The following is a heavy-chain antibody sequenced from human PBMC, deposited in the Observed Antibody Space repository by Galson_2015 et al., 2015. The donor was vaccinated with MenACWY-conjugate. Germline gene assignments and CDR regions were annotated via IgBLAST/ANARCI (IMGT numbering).Heavy chain of an antibody. V-gene: IGHV3-30*03. Sequence: SLRLSCAASGLTFSHYGMHWVRQAPGKGLEWVTAISYDGNNKYYADSVKGRFTISRDNSKNTVSLRMNGLTTEDTAVYFCARVLSSGWTRQFDYWGQGTLVAVSS. CDR1: GLTFSHYG. J-gene: IGHJ4*02. D-gene: IGHD6-19*01. CDR2: ISYDGNNK. CDR3: ARVLSSGWTRQFDY.